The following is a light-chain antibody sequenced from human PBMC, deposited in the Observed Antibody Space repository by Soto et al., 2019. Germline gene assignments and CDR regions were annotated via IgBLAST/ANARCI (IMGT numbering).Light chain of an antibody. CDR3: HQYDKAPQT. Sequence: EVVLTQSPDTLSLSPGERATLSCRASQTISSNYVAWYQQKPGQAPRLLIYSASSRATGIPDRFSGSGSGTHFTLTISRLEPEDFAVYYCHQYDKAPQTFGQGTKVEIK. CDR1: QTISSNY. V-gene: IGKV3-20*01. CDR2: SAS. J-gene: IGKJ2*01.